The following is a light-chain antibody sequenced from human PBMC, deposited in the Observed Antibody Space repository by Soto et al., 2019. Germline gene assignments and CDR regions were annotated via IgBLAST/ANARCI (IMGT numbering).Light chain of an antibody. CDR2: SNN. V-gene: IGLV1-44*01. CDR1: SSNIGSSS. CDR3: AAWDDSLNAWV. J-gene: IGLJ3*02. Sequence: QSVLTQPPSASGTPGQRVTISCSGSSSNIGSSSVNWYQQLPGTAPTVLIYSNNQRPSGVPDRFSGSKSGTSASLAISGLQSEDEADYYCAAWDDSLNAWVFGGGTKLTVL.